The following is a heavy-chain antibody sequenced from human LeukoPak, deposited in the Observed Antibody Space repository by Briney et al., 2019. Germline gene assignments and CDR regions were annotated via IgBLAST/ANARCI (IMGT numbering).Heavy chain of an antibody. Sequence: SETLSLTCTVSGGSISSYYWSWIRQPPGKGLEWIGYIYYSGSTNYNPSLKSRVTISVDTSKNQFSLKLSSVTAADTAVYYCARESYDSSGYSGHDAFDIWGQGTMVTVSS. V-gene: IGHV4-59*01. CDR1: GGSISSYY. CDR2: IYYSGST. J-gene: IGHJ3*02. D-gene: IGHD3-22*01. CDR3: ARESYDSSGYSGHDAFDI.